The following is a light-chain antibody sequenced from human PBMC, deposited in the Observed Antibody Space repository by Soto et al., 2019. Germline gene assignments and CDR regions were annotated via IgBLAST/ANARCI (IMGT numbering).Light chain of an antibody. CDR1: QTISSY. J-gene: IGKJ2*01. V-gene: IGKV1-39*01. CDR3: QQSSNIPYT. CDR2: AAS. Sequence: DLQMTQSPSSLSASVGDRVTITCRASQTISSYLNWYQQNPGKAPKLLIYAASSLQSGVPSRFSGSGSGTDFTLTISSLQPEVFATYYCQQSSNIPYTFGQGTKLEIK.